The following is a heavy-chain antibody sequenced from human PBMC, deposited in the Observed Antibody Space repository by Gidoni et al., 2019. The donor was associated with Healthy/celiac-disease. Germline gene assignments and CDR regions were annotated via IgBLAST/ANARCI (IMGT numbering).Heavy chain of an antibody. CDR3: AAGWEGYYYYGMDV. D-gene: IGHD1-26*01. J-gene: IGHJ6*02. CDR1: GFTFSSYA. Sequence: EVQLLESGGVLVQPGGSLRLSCAASGFTFSSYAMSWVRQAPGKGLEWVSAISGSGGSTYYADSVKGRFTISRDNSKNTLYLQMNSLRAEDTAVYYCAAGWEGYYYYGMDVWGQGTTVTVSS. CDR2: ISGSGGST. V-gene: IGHV3-23*01.